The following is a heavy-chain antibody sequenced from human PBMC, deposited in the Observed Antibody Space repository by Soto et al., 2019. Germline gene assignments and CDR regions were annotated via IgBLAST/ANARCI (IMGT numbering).Heavy chain of an antibody. D-gene: IGHD3-9*01. Sequence: VGSLRLSCAASGFTFSSYGMHWVRQAPGKGLEWVAVIWYDGSNKYYAGSVKGRFTISRDNAQSSLYLQMNSLRAEDTAVYYCASYYDTLTGYYTLDYWGQGTLVPVSS. CDR3: ASYYDTLTGYYTLDY. CDR1: GFTFSSYG. V-gene: IGHV3-33*03. J-gene: IGHJ4*02. CDR2: IWYDGSNK.